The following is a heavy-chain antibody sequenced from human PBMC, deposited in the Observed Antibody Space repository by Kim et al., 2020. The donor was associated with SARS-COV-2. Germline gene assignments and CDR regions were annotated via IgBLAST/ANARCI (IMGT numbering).Heavy chain of an antibody. Sequence: GGSLRLSCAASGFTFSSYSMNWVRQAPGKGLEWVSYISSSSSTIYYADSVKGRFTISRDNAKNSLYLQMNSLRDEDTAVYYCASSVVPAAGGYWYFDLWGRGTLVTVSS. D-gene: IGHD2-2*01. CDR3: ASSVVPAAGGYWYFDL. V-gene: IGHV3-48*02. CDR1: GFTFSSYS. CDR2: ISSSSSTI. J-gene: IGHJ2*01.